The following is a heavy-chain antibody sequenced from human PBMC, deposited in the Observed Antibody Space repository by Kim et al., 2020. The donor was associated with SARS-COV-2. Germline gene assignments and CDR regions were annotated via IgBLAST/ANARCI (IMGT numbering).Heavy chain of an antibody. CDR2: IYYSGST. D-gene: IGHD3-9*01. J-gene: IGHJ4*01. CDR1: GGSISSSSYY. Sequence: SQTLSLTCTVSGGSISSSSYYWGWIRQPPGKGLEWIGSIYYSGSTYYNPSLKSRVTISVDTSKNQFSLKLSSVTAADTAVYYCARQGSRGHILTGYYEDY. V-gene: IGHV4-39*01. CDR3: ARQGSRGHILTGYYEDY.